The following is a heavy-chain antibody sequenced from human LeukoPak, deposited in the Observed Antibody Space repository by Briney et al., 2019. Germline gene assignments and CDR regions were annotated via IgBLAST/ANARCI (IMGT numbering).Heavy chain of an antibody. D-gene: IGHD2-15*01. Sequence: SETLSLTCTVSGVSISSSNSYWGWIRQPPGKGLEWIGYIYYSGSTNYNPSLKSRVTISVDTSKNQFSLKLSSVTAADTAVYYCARYVRNIDIVVVVAAQVHNWFDPWGQGTLVTVSS. CDR3: ARYVRNIDIVVVVAAQVHNWFDP. CDR1: GVSISSSNSY. J-gene: IGHJ5*02. V-gene: IGHV4-61*05. CDR2: IYYSGST.